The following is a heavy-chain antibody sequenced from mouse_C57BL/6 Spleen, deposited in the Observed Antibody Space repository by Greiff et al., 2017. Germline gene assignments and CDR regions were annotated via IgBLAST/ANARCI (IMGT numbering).Heavy chain of an antibody. V-gene: IGHV1-82*01. CDR2: IYPGDGAT. CDR1: GYAFSSSW. Sequence: VQLQQSGPELVKPGASVTISCKASGYAFSSSWMNWVKQRPGKGLEWIGRIYPGDGATNYNGKFKGKATLTADKSSSTAYMQLSSLTSEDSAVYFCARSAFMTTVVAPFDYWGQGTTLTVSS. J-gene: IGHJ2*01. CDR3: ARSAFMTTVVAPFDY. D-gene: IGHD1-1*01.